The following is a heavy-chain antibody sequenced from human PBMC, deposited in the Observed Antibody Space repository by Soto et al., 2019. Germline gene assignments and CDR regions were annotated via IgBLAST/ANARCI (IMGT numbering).Heavy chain of an antibody. V-gene: IGHV4-39*01. CDR1: GGSIKNTNYH. D-gene: IGHD2-21*02. Sequence: SETLSLTCSVSGGSIKNTNYHWGWIRQPPGKGLEWIGTLYYRGATDYNPSLKSRVTISVATSKNQLSLNLSSVTATDTAVYYCFGVLAATLDYWGQGTLVT. CDR3: FGVLAATLDY. CDR2: LYYRGAT. J-gene: IGHJ4*01.